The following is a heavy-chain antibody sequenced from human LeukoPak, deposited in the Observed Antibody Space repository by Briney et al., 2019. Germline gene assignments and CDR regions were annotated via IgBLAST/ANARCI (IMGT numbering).Heavy chain of an antibody. V-gene: IGHV4-59*11. D-gene: IGHD3-22*01. Sequence: PLETLSVTCTVSGGSLSGHYWSWIRQPPRKRLQWIGYVSYTGRTKYNPSLQSRVTISIDTSKSQFSLKLTSVTSADTAVYSCARLLDNDISGDPDTFDVWGQGTTVIVSS. CDR2: VSYTGRT. CDR1: GGSLSGHY. CDR3: ARLLDNDISGDPDTFDV. J-gene: IGHJ3*01.